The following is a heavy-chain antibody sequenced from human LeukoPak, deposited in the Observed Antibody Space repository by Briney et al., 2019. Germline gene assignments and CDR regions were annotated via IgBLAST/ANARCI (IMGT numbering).Heavy chain of an antibody. CDR3: ATSSGSYGLHYFDY. J-gene: IGHJ4*02. Sequence: ASVKVSCKASGYTFTGYYMHWVRQAPGQGLEWMGWINPNSGGTNYAQKFQGRVTMTRDTSISTAYMELSRLRSDDTAVYYCATSSGSYGLHYFDYWGQGTLVTVSS. CDR1: GYTFTGYY. D-gene: IGHD1-26*01. V-gene: IGHV1-2*02. CDR2: INPNSGGT.